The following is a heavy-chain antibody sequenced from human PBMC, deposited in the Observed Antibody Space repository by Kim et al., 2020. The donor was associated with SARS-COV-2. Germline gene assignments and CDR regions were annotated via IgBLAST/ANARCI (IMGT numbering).Heavy chain of an antibody. V-gene: IGHV3-23*01. Sequence: GRFTIARDNSKNTLYLQRNSLRAEDTAVYYCAKLAAGGTIFGVVIIEQFDYWGQGTLVTVSS. J-gene: IGHJ4*02. D-gene: IGHD3-3*01. CDR3: AKLAAGGTIFGVVIIEQFDY.